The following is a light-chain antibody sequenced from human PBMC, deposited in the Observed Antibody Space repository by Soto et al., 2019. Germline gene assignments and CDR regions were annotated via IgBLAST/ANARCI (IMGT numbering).Light chain of an antibody. CDR2: AAS. V-gene: IGKV1-5*01. CDR3: QQDNSYST. J-gene: IGKJ1*01. Sequence: DIQMTQSPSTLSASVGDRVTITCRASQSISSWLAWYQQKPGKAPKLLIYAASSLESVVPSRFSGSGSGTEFPLTISSLQPDDFATYYCQQDNSYSTFGQGTKVEIK. CDR1: QSISSW.